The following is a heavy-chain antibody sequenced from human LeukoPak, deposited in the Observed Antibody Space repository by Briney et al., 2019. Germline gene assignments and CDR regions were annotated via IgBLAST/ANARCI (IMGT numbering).Heavy chain of an antibody. CDR1: GFTFSSYS. V-gene: IGHV3-21*01. J-gene: IGHJ4*02. CDR3: ARDLGDFWSGYNDY. CDR2: ISSSSSYI. Sequence: GGSLRLSCAASGFTFSSYSMNWVRQAPGKGLEWVSSISSSSSYIYYADSVKGRFTIYRDNAKNSLYLQMNSLRAEDTAVYYCARDLGDFWSGYNDYWGQGTLVTVSS. D-gene: IGHD3-3*01.